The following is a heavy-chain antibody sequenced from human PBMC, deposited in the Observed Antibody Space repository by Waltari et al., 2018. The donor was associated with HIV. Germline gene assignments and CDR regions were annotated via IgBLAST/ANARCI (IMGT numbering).Heavy chain of an antibody. Sequence: QVQLQESGPGLVKPSETLSLTCTVSGYSISSGYYWGWIRQPPGKGLEWIGSINHSGSTYYNPALKSRVTISVDTSKNQFSLKLSSVTAADTAVYYCAREELRAPGWFNP. V-gene: IGHV4-38-2*02. CDR2: INHSGST. D-gene: IGHD1-7*01. CDR3: AREELRAPGWFNP. J-gene: IGHJ5*02. CDR1: GYSISSGYY.